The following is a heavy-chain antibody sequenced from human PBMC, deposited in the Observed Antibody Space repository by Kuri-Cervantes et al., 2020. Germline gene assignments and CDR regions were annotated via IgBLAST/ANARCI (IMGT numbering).Heavy chain of an antibody. J-gene: IGHJ4*02. V-gene: IGHV4-4*02. Sequence: SETLSLTCAVSGGSISSSNCWSWVRQPPGKGLEWIGEIYHGGSSNYNPSLKSRVTISIDKSKNQFSLKLSSVTAADTAVYYCARGRVAATTSYYFDYWGQGTLVTVSS. CDR2: IYHGGSS. D-gene: IGHD2-15*01. CDR3: ARGRVAATTSYYFDY. CDR1: GGSISSSNC.